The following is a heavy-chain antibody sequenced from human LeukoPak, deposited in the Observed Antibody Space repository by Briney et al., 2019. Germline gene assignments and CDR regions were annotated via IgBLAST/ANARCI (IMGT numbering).Heavy chain of an antibody. CDR1: GFSVSSFY. J-gene: IGHJ5*02. Sequence: QSGGSLRLSCAATGFSVSSFYMNCVRQAPGKGLEWVATIDKDGNENHYEESVKGRFTISRDNSKNTLYLQMNSLRAEDTAVYYCARVDCSSTSCYDEEYNWFDPWGQGTLVTVTS. CDR3: ARVDCSSTSCYDEEYNWFDP. D-gene: IGHD2-2*01. CDR2: IDKDGNEN. V-gene: IGHV3-7*01.